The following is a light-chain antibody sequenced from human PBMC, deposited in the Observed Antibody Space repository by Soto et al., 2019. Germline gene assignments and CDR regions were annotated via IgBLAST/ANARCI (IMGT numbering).Light chain of an antibody. CDR2: GNS. CDR1: SSNIGAGYD. Sequence: QSVLTQPPSVSGAPGQRVTISYTGSSSNIGAGYDVHWYQQLPGTAPKLLIYGNSNRPSGVPDRFSGSKSGTSAFLAITGLQAEDEADYYCQSYDSSLSGYVFGTGTKLTVL. V-gene: IGLV1-40*01. CDR3: QSYDSSLSGYV. J-gene: IGLJ1*01.